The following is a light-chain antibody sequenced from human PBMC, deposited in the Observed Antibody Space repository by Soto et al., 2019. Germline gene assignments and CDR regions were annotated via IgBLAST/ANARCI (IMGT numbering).Light chain of an antibody. V-gene: IGLV2-8*01. CDR1: SSDVGGYNY. Sequence: QSALTQPASVSGSPGQSITISCTGTSSDVGGYNYVSWYQQHPGKAPKLMIYEVSKRPSGVPDRFSGSKSGNTASLTVSGLQAEDEAAYYCSSYAGSNNPVVFGGGTKLTVL. CDR3: SSYAGSNNPVV. J-gene: IGLJ2*01. CDR2: EVS.